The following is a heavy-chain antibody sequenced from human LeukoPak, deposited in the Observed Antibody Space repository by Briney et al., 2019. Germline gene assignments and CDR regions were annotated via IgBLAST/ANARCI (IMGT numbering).Heavy chain of an antibody. D-gene: IGHD3-22*01. CDR2: IYSSWST. V-gene: IGHV4-4*07. J-gene: IGHJ4*02. Sequence: KASETLALTCTVSGGYINNYYWRWIRQPAGKGLEWIGLIYSSWSTSYNPSLESRVTMSVDTSKKQFSLRLSSVTAADTAVYYCARTPIYYFDNSGYYNWGQGTLVTVSS. CDR1: GGYINNYY. CDR3: ARTPIYYFDNSGYYN.